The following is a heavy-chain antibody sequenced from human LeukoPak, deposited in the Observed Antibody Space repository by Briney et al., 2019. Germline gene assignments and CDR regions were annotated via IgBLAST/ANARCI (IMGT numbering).Heavy chain of an antibody. CDR1: GNSITSYW. D-gene: IGHD3-16*01. Sequence: GESLKISCKGSGNSITSYWISWVRQMPGKGLEWMGRIDPSDSYTNYSPSFQGHVTISADKSISTAYLQWSSLKASDTAMYYCARREGEGFDPWGQGTLVTVSS. J-gene: IGHJ5*02. CDR3: ARREGEGFDP. CDR2: IDPSDSYT. V-gene: IGHV5-10-1*01.